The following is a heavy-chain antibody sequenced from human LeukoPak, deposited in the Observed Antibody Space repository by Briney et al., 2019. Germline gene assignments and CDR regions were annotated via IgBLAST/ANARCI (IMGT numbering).Heavy chain of an antibody. V-gene: IGHV1-2*02. CDR3: ARGLQYQLLKALGYYYMDV. CDR1: GYTFTAYS. CDR2: INPNSGGT. D-gene: IGHD2-2*01. Sequence: GASVKVSCKASGYTFTAYSIHWVRQAPGQGLEWLGWINPNSGGTDYAQKFQGRVTMTRDTSIRTAYMELSRLRSDDTAVYYCARGLQYQLLKALGYYYMDVWGEGTTVTVSS. J-gene: IGHJ6*03.